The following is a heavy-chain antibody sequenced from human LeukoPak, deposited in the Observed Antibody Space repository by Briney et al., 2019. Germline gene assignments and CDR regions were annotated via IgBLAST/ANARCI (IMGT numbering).Heavy chain of an antibody. CDR3: AKRLVCSTTHCYGSDF. V-gene: IGHV3-23*01. CDR1: GFTFSDYW. J-gene: IGHJ4*02. D-gene: IGHD2-2*01. Sequence: GGSLRLSCAASGFTFSDYWMSWVRQAPGKGLEWVSSISADESGTYYTDFVKGRFTISRDNSKNTVSLQMDSLRGEDTAIYYCAKRLVCSTTHCYGSDFWGQGTLVTVSS. CDR2: ISADESGT.